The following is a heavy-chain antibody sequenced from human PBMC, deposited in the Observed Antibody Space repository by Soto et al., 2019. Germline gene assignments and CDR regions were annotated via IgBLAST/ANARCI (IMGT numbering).Heavy chain of an antibody. V-gene: IGHV3-30*18. CDR2: LSYDGSTK. CDR3: AKFLEAVAVHYFVD. D-gene: IGHD6-19*01. CDR1: GFTFDTYA. Sequence: GGSLRLSCAASGFTFDTYAMHWVRQAPGKGLEWVAVLSYDGSTKYYADSVKGRFTIFRDNSKNTLYLQMHSLRAEDTAVYYCAKFLEAVAVHYFVDWGQGTRVTVSS. J-gene: IGHJ4*02.